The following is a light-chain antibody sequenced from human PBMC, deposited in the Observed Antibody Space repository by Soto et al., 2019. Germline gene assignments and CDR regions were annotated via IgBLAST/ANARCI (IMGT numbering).Light chain of an antibody. V-gene: IGLV2-14*01. CDR3: SSFTGSSYV. CDR2: DVT. Sequence: QSVLTQPASVSGSPGQSITISCTGTSSDVGNNNYVSWYQQNPGKAPKLIICDVTDRPSGVSNRFSGPKSGNTASLTISGLQADDEADYYCSSFTGSSYVFGTGTKVTV. J-gene: IGLJ1*01. CDR1: SSDVGNNNY.